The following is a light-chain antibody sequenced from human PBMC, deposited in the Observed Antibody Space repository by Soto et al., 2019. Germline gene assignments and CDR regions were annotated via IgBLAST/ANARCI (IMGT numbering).Light chain of an antibody. CDR1: SSDVGGYNY. CDR2: EVS. CDR3: SSYAASNNLGV. V-gene: IGLV2-8*01. Sequence: QSALTQPPSASGSPGQSVTISCIGTSSDVGGYNYVSWYQQHPGKAPKLMIYEVSKRPSGVPDRFSGSKSGNTASLTVSGLQAEDEADYYCSSYAASNNLGVFGGGTKVTVI. J-gene: IGLJ2*01.